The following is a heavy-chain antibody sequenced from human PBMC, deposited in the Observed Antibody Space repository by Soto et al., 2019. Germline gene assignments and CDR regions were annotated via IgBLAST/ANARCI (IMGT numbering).Heavy chain of an antibody. CDR1: GGSISSGGYY. CDR2: IYYSGST. D-gene: IGHD3-10*01. CDR3: ARVGRRGFGEPFLFDP. V-gene: IGHV4-31*03. J-gene: IGHJ5*02. Sequence: QVQLQESGPGLVKPSQTLSLTCTVSGGSISSGGYYWSWIRQHPGKGLEWIGYIYYSGSTYYNPSLKSRVTISVDTSKNQFSLKLSSVTAADTAVYYCARVGRRGFGEPFLFDPWGQGTLVTVSS.